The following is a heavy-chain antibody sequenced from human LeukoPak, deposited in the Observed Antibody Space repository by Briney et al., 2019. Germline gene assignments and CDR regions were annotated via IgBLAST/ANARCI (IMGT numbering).Heavy chain of an antibody. CDR1: DDSITISY. V-gene: IGHV4-59*08. CDR2: VRYTGST. CDR3: ARHEYYSGSETYYNPSFDY. D-gene: IGHD3-10*01. Sequence: TLSLACTVSDDSITISYWRWVRQPPGNGLEWVVYVRYTGSTTYNPSLRSRVTISVETSKNRFFLRLSAVTLADTAVYYWARHEYYSGSETYYNPSFDYWGQGTLVTVSS. J-gene: IGHJ4*02.